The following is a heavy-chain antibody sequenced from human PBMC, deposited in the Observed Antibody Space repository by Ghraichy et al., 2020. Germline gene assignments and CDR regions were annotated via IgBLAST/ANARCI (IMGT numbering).Heavy chain of an antibody. J-gene: IGHJ4*02. D-gene: IGHD6-19*01. CDR3: ASALGYSSGWTGFDY. Sequence: ESLNISCTVSGGSISSYYWSWIRQPPGKGLEWIGYIYYSGSTNYNPSLKSRVTISVDTSKNQFSLKLSSVTAADTAVYYCASALGYSSGWTGFDYWGQGTLVTVSS. CDR2: IYYSGST. V-gene: IGHV4-59*01. CDR1: GGSISSYY.